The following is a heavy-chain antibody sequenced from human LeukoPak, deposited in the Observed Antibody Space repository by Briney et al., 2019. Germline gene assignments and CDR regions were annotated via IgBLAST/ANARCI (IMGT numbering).Heavy chain of an antibody. CDR1: GGSFSSGGYY. Sequence: TSETLSLTCTVSGGSFSSGGYYWSWIRQHPGKGLEWIGYISYSGSTYYNPSLKSRVTISVDTSKNQFSLKLSSVTAADTAVYYCVRDSGSYYFDYWGQGTLVTASS. CDR3: VRDSGSYYFDY. V-gene: IGHV4-31*03. D-gene: IGHD1-26*01. J-gene: IGHJ4*02. CDR2: ISYSGST.